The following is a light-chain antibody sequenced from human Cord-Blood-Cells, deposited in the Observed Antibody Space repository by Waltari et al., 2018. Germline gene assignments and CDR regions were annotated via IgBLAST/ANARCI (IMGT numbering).Light chain of an antibody. CDR3: QAYDSSLSGFV. J-gene: IGLJ1*01. Sequence: QSVLTQPPSVSGAPGQRVTISCTGSSPNIGAGYDVHWYPQLPGAAPKLLRYGNSNRPSGVPDRFSGSKSGTSASLAITGLQAEDEADYYCQAYDSSLSGFVFGTGTKVTVL. CDR1: SPNIGAGYD. CDR2: GNS. V-gene: IGLV1-40*01.